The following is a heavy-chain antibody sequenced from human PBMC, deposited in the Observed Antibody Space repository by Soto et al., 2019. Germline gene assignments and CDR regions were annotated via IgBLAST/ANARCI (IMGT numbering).Heavy chain of an antibody. CDR2: IFYSGST. V-gene: IGHV4-39*01. CDR1: GGSISTSRSY. Sequence: QLQLLESGPGLVKASETLSLTCSVSGGSISTSRSYWAWIRQPPGKGLEWLANIFYSGSTFYNPSRASRVSVSVDTSKNEYSLKLRSVNAADTAVYYCARQPTTGDTDLWFDPWGQGTLVTVSS. J-gene: IGHJ5*02. D-gene: IGHD2-21*01. CDR3: ARQPTTGDTDLWFDP.